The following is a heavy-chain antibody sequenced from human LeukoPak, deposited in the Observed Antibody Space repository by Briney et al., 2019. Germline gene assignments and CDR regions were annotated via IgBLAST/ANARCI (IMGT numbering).Heavy chain of an antibody. CDR3: ARDGRGDYCSGGNCLMFDP. V-gene: IGHV4-34*01. J-gene: IGHJ5*02. CDR1: GGSFSGYY. D-gene: IGHD2-15*01. CDR2: INHSGST. Sequence: SETLSLTCAVYGGSFSGYYWSWIRQPPGKGLEWIGEINHSGSTNYNPSLKSRVTISVDTSKNQFSLKLSSVTAADTAVYYCARDGRGDYCSGGNCLMFDPWGQGTLVTVSS.